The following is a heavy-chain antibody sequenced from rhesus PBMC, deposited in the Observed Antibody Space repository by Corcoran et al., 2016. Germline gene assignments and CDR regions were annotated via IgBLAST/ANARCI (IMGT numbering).Heavy chain of an antibody. D-gene: IGHD5-24*01. Sequence: EVQLVQHGAEVKHPGASLKITCKTSGSSFTIHWISWVPQMPGKGLVWMGEIDPSDSHTRYSPSFQGQVTISADKSISITYRQWSSLKASDYASYYWAKGSGYMQFDYWGQGVLVTVSS. J-gene: IGHJ4*01. CDR3: AKGSGYMQFDY. V-gene: IGHV5-2*01. CDR2: IDPSDSHT. CDR1: GSSFTIHW.